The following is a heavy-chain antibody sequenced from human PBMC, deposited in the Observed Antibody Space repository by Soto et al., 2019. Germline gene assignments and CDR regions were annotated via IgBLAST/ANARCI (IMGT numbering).Heavy chain of an antibody. J-gene: IGHJ5*02. V-gene: IGHV2-5*02. D-gene: IGHD6-13*01. Sequence: XGPTLVTTTQTLTLTCTFARFSLDTSPMGVCCIRQPPGKALEWLGLIFWDGDKRYRPSLQRRLTITKDTSKNQVVLKMKDMDTVDTATYYCINTDDIFGAAGTDHWGQGALVTVSS. CDR1: RFSLDTSPMG. CDR3: INTDDIFGAAGTDH. CDR2: IFWDGDK.